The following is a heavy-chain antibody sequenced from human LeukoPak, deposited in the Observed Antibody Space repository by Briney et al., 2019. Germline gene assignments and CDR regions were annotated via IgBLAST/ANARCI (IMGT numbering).Heavy chain of an antibody. Sequence: ASVKVSCKASGYTFTSYYMHWVRQAPGKGLEWMGGFDPKDGATIYTQKFQGRVTMTEDTSTDTAYMELSSLRSEDTAVYYCATRYCSGGDCYSWFDPWGQGTLVTVPS. CDR3: ATRYCSGGDCYSWFDP. CDR2: FDPKDGAT. D-gene: IGHD2-15*01. CDR1: GYTFTSYY. J-gene: IGHJ5*02. V-gene: IGHV1-24*01.